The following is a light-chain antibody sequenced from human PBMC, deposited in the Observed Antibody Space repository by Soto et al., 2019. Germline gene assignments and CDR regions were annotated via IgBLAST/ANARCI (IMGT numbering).Light chain of an antibody. CDR3: QQDNSYPP. V-gene: IGKV1-5*03. J-gene: IGKJ1*01. CDR1: QSISSW. CDR2: KAS. Sequence: DIQMTQSPSTLSASVGDRVTITCRASQSISSWLAWYQQKPGKAPKLLIYKASSLESGVPTRFIGSGSGQEFTLTISSLQHDDFATYYCQQDNSYPPFGQGTKVEIK.